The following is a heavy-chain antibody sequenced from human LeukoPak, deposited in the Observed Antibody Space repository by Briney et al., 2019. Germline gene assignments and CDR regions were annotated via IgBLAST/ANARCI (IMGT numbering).Heavy chain of an antibody. Sequence: GRSLRLSCAASGFTFDDYAMHWVRQAPGKGLEWVSGISWNSGSIGYADSVKGRFTISRDNAKNSLYLQMNSLRAEDTALYYCAKDLVASPYYYGMDVWGPGTTVIVSS. V-gene: IGHV3-9*01. CDR2: ISWNSGSI. CDR1: GFTFDDYA. CDR3: AKDLVASPYYYGMDV. J-gene: IGHJ6*02.